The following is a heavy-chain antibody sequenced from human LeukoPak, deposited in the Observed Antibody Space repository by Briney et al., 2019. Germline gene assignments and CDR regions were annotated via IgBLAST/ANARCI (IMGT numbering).Heavy chain of an antibody. CDR1: GYTFTGYY. CDR2: INPNSGGT. D-gene: IGHD1-26*01. V-gene: IGHV1-2*02. CDR3: ARGQEATGSSFDY. Sequence: ASVKVSCKASGYTFTGYYMHWVRQASGQGLEWMGWINPNSGGTNYAQKFQGRVTMTRDTSISTAYMELSRLRSDDTAVYYCARGQEATGSSFDYWGQGTLVTVSS. J-gene: IGHJ4*02.